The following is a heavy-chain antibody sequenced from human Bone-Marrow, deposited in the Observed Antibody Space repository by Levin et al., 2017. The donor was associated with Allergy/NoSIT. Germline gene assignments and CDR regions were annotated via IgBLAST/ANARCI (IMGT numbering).Heavy chain of an antibody. CDR3: ARDLSTHYSLDY. CDR1: GFTFNSYA. D-gene: IGHD2-15*01. Sequence: PGGSLRLSCAVSGFTFNSYAIHWVRQAPGKGLEWVSFISYDGNTKYYADSVKGRFTISRDNSKDTLYLQMNSLRAEDTALYYCARDLSTHYSLDYWGQGTLVTVSS. V-gene: IGHV3-30*04. CDR2: ISYDGNTK. J-gene: IGHJ4*02.